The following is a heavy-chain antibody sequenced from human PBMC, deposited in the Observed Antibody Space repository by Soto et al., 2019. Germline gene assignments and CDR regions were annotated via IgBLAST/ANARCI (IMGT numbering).Heavy chain of an antibody. J-gene: IGHJ4*02. CDR3: ARGTMVRGVISPGLH. V-gene: IGHV3-30-3*01. CDR1: GFTFSSYA. D-gene: IGHD3-10*01. Sequence: QVQLVESGGGVVQLGSSLGLSCAASGFTFSSYAIPWVRRAPARGRGWVAVISYDGSNKYYADSVKGRFTISRDNSKNTLYLQMDSLRAEDTAVYYCARGTMVRGVISPGLHWGQGTLVTVSS. CDR2: ISYDGSNK.